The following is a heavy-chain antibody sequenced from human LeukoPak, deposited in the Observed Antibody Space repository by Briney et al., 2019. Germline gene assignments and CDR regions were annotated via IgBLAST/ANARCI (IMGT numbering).Heavy chain of an antibody. Sequence: GGSLRLSCVASGFTFSSYSMNWVRQAPGKGLEWVSYISSSSSTIYYADSVKGRFTISRDNAKNSLYLQMNSLRAEDTAVYYCAYCGGDCYPRFDYWGQGTLVTVSS. D-gene: IGHD2-21*02. CDR1: GFTFSSYS. CDR2: ISSSSSTI. CDR3: AYCGGDCYPRFDY. V-gene: IGHV3-48*01. J-gene: IGHJ4*02.